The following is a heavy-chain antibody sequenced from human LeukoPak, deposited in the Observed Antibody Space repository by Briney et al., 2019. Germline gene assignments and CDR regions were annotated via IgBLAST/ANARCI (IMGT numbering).Heavy chain of an antibody. CDR2: IYYSGST. V-gene: IGHV4-59*01. Sequence: SETLSLTCTVSGGSISSYYWSWIRQPPGKGLEWIGYIYYSGSTNYNPSLKSRVTISVDTSKNQFSLKLSSVTAADTAVYYCARVSQWELLGYFFDYWGQGTLVTVSS. J-gene: IGHJ4*02. CDR3: ARVSQWELLGYFFDY. CDR1: GGSISSYY. D-gene: IGHD1-26*01.